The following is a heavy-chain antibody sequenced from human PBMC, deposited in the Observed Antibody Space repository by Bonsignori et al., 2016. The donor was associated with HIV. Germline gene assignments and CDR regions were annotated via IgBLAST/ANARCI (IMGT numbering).Heavy chain of an antibody. Sequence: RQAPGKGLEWIGEINHSGSTNYNPSLKSRVTISVDTSKNQFSLKLSSVTAADTAVYYCARGGRRAYSGNYPLRYWGQGTLVTVPQ. D-gene: IGHD1-26*01. CDR3: ARGGRRAYSGNYPLRY. CDR2: INHSGST. V-gene: IGHV4-34*01. J-gene: IGHJ4*02.